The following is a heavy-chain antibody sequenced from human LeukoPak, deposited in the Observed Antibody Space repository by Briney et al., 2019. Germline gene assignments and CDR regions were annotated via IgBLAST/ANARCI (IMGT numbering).Heavy chain of an antibody. V-gene: IGHV4-4*09. CDR3: ARHRAEMATITDDTFDM. J-gene: IGHJ3*02. Sequence: SETLSLTCSVSGTSITPYSCSWIRQPPGRGLEWIGYFYTSGNTHQNPSLKSRVTMSIDASKNQFSLRLSSMTAADTAVYYCARHRAEMATITDDTFDMWGQGTMVTVSS. CDR2: FYTSGNT. CDR1: GTSITPYS. D-gene: IGHD5-24*01.